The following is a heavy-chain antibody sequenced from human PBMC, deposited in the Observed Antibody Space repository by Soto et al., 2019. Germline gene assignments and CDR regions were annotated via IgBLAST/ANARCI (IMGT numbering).Heavy chain of an antibody. CDR2: INVNGSDT. V-gene: IGHV3-64D*06. D-gene: IGHD1-26*01. CDR3: AKDRGLAESGRWSHYYYGMDV. Sequence: GGSLRLSCSASGFTFSYYTIHWARQAPGKGLEFVSAINVNGSDTHYADSVKGRFTISRDNSRNTVYLQMSSLGGEDTAVYYCAKDRGLAESGRWSHYYYGMDVWGQGTTVTVSS. J-gene: IGHJ6*02. CDR1: GFTFSYYT.